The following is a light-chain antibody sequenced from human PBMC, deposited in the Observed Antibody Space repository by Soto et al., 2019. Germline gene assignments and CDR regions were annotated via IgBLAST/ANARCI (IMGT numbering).Light chain of an antibody. CDR1: SSNIGAGYD. Sequence: QSVLTQPPSVSGGPGERVTISCTGSSSNIGAGYDVPWYQQLPGTAPKLLIYGNNNRPSGVPDRFSGSKSDTSASLAITELQAEDEADYYCQSYDSSLSAYVFGPGTKVTVL. J-gene: IGLJ1*01. CDR3: QSYDSSLSAYV. V-gene: IGLV1-40*01. CDR2: GNN.